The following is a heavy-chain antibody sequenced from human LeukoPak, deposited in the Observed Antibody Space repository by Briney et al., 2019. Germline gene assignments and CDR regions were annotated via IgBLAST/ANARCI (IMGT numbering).Heavy chain of an antibody. CDR1: GFTFSSYW. Sequence: GGSLRLSCAASGFTFSSYWMSWVRQAPEKGLEWVSAISGSGGSTYYADSVKGRFTISRDNSKNTLYLQMNSLRAEDTVVYYCAKDHRYHSSSSWSAPFDYWGQGTLVTVSS. D-gene: IGHD6-13*01. V-gene: IGHV3-23*01. CDR3: AKDHRYHSSSSWSAPFDY. J-gene: IGHJ4*02. CDR2: ISGSGGST.